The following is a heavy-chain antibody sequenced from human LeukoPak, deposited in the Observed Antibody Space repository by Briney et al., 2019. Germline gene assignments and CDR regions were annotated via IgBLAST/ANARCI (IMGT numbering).Heavy chain of an antibody. Sequence: GGSLRLSCAASGFTFSNYGIHWVRQAPGKGLEWVAFIRNDGSIKYYADSVKGRLTISRDNSKNTLYLQMNSLRAEDTAVYYCAKDDPVGAAAYWGQGTLVTVSS. CDR2: IRNDGSIK. CDR3: AKDDPVGAAAY. J-gene: IGHJ4*02. D-gene: IGHD1-26*01. V-gene: IGHV3-30*02. CDR1: GFTFSNYG.